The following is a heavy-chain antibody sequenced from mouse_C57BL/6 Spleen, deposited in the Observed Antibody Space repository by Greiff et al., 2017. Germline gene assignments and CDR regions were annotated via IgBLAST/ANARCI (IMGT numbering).Heavy chain of an antibody. V-gene: IGHV1-47*01. Sequence: VKLVESGAELVKPGASVKMSCKASGYTFTTYPIEWMKQNHGKSLEWIGNFHPYNDDTKYNEKLKGKATLTVEKSYSTVYLELSRLTSDDSAVXYCARDYYGNFDYWGQGTTLTVSS. D-gene: IGHD1-1*01. CDR2: FHPYNDDT. CDR1: GYTFTTYP. J-gene: IGHJ2*01. CDR3: ARDYYGNFDY.